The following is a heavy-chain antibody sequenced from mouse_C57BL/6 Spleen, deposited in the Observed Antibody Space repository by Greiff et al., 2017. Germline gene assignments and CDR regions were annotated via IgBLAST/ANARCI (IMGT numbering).Heavy chain of an antibody. J-gene: IGHJ3*01. V-gene: IGHV1-26*01. D-gene: IGHD2-3*01. CDR3: ARGDDGYYAFAY. Sequence: VQLQQSGPELVKPGASVKISCKASGYTFTDYYMNWVKQSHGKSLEWIGDINPNNGGTSYNQKFKGKATLTVDKSSSTAYMELRSLTSEDSAVYYCARGDDGYYAFAYWGQGTLVTVSA. CDR1: GYTFTDYY. CDR2: INPNNGGT.